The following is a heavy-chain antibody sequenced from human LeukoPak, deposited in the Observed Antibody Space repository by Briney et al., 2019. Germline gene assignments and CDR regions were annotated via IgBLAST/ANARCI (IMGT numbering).Heavy chain of an antibody. CDR2: IIPTFGTA. Sequence: SVKVSCKASGGTFSSYAISWVRQAPGQGLEWMGGIIPTFGTANYAQKFQGRVTITADESTSTAYMELSSLRSEDTAVYYCARGDFWSGYQRQSPLNYWGQGTLVTVSS. D-gene: IGHD3-3*01. CDR1: GGTFSSYA. V-gene: IGHV1-69*01. CDR3: ARGDFWSGYQRQSPLNY. J-gene: IGHJ4*02.